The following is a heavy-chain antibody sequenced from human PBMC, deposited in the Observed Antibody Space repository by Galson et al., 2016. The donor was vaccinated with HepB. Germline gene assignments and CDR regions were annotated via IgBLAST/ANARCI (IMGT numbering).Heavy chain of an antibody. J-gene: IGHJ6*01. CDR1: GFTFTSYA. V-gene: IGHV3-30*04. D-gene: IGHD6-19*01. CDR2: VSSDGRNK. Sequence: SLRLSCAASGFTFTSYAIHWVRQAPGKGLEWLAGVSSDGRNKYYADSVKGRFTISRDKSKKPADLQMSSLRDEDSGVYYCARDPMYTSGGWRIWGHYYFYDMDVWGQGTTVTVSS. CDR3: ARDPMYTSGGWRIWGHYYFYDMDV.